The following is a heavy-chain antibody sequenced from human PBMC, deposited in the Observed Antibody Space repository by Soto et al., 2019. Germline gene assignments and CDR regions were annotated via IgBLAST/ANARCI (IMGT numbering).Heavy chain of an antibody. Sequence: GALRLSCAASGFTFSNYAMSWFRQAPGKGLEWVSLVSATAGTTYYTDSVKGRFTISRDNSRNTVYLQMNSLRADDTAVYYCANDGLRGVFDYRAQGTLVTVSS. CDR2: VSATAGTT. V-gene: IGHV3-23*01. J-gene: IGHJ4*02. CDR3: ANDGLRGVFDY. CDR1: GFTFSNYA. D-gene: IGHD3-10*01.